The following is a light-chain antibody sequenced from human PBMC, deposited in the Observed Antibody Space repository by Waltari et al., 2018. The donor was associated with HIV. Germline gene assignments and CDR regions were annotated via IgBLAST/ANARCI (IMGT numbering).Light chain of an antibody. CDR3: SSYTNIDTLV. J-gene: IGLJ3*02. CDR1: NTAVGFYNL. CDR2: GVD. Sequence: QSALPQPASVSGSPGQSITISCTGTNTAVGFYNLVSWYRHHPGKAPQLVIYGVDSRPSGVSDRFSGSKSGNTASLTISTLQAEDEADYYCSSYTNIDTLVFGGGTKLTVL. V-gene: IGLV2-14*01.